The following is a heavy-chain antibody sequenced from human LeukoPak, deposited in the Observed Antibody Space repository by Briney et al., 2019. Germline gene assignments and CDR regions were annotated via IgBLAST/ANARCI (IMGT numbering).Heavy chain of an antibody. CDR2: ISSSSIYI. Sequence: PGGSLRLSCAASGFTFSTYSMNWVRQAPGKGLEWVSSISSSSIYIYYADSVKGRFTISRDNAKNSLYLQMNSLRAEDTAVYYCASWANYYDRPGGYYFDYWGQGTLVTVSS. CDR3: ASWANYYDRPGGYYFDY. CDR1: GFTFSTYS. V-gene: IGHV3-21*01. J-gene: IGHJ4*02. D-gene: IGHD3-22*01.